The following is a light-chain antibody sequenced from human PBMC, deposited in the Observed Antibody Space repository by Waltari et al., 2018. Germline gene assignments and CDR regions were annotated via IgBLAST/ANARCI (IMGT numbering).Light chain of an antibody. Sequence: EQQRPGQSPLLAIDQDNKRPPGIPERCSGANSGNTATLTISGAQATDEADYYCQAWDSSTEVVFGGGTKLTVL. CDR3: QAWDSSTEVV. J-gene: IGLJ2*01. CDR2: QDN. V-gene: IGLV3-1*01.